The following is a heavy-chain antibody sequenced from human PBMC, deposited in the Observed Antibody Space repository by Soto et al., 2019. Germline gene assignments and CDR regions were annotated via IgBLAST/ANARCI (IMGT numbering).Heavy chain of an antibody. CDR3: AKERYMTTVVTPWFDP. CDR2: ISGSGGST. V-gene: IGHV3-23*01. J-gene: IGHJ5*02. CDR1: GFTFSRYA. D-gene: IGHD4-17*01. Sequence: EVQLLESGGGLVQPGGSLRLSCAASGFTFSRYAMSWVRQAPGKGLEWVSAISGSGGSTYYADSVKGRFTISRDKSKNTMYLQMNSLRAEDTAVYYCAKERYMTTVVTPWFDPWGQGTLVTVSS.